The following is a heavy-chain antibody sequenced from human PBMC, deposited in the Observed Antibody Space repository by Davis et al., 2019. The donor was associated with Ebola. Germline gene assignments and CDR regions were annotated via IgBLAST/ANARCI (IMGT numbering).Heavy chain of an antibody. CDR3: AKSGFLEWLFHEYFDY. D-gene: IGHD3-3*01. CDR2: IYSGGST. J-gene: IGHJ4*02. Sequence: GESLKISCAASGFTVSSHYMSWVRQAPGKGLEWVSVIYSGGSTYYADSVKGRFTISRDNSKNTLYLQMNSLRAEDTAVYHCAKSGFLEWLFHEYFDYWGQGTLVTVSS. V-gene: IGHV3-53*05. CDR1: GFTVSSHY.